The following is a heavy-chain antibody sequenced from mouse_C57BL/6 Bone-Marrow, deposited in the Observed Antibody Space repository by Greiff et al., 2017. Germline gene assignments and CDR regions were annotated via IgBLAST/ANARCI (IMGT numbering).Heavy chain of an antibody. CDR1: GYTFTSYW. D-gene: IGHD2-2*01. Sequence: VKLLQPGAELAKPGASVKLSCKASGYTFTSYWMHWVKQRPGQGLEWIGYINPSSGDTKYNQKFKDKATLTADKSSSTAYMQLSSLTYEDSAVYYCASRIWLHPLDYWGQGTTLTVSS. CDR2: INPSSGDT. CDR3: ASRIWLHPLDY. V-gene: IGHV1-7*01. J-gene: IGHJ2*01.